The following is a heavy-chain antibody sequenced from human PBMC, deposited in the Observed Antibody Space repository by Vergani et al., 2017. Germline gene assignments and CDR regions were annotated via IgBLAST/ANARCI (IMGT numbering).Heavy chain of an antibody. CDR2: IIPILGIA. V-gene: IGHV1-69*08. D-gene: IGHD4-23*01. J-gene: IGHJ4*02. CDR3: ARDGAVVTLAY. CDR1: GGTFSSYT. Sequence: QVQLVQSGAEVKKPGSSVKVSCKASGGTFSSYTISWVRQAPGQGREWMGRIIPILGIANYAQKFQGRVTITADKSTSTAYMELSSLRSEDTAVYYCARDGAVVTLAYCGQGTLVTVSS.